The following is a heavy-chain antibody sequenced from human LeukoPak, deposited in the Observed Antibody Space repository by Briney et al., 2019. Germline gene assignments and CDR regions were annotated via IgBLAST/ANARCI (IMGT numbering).Heavy chain of an antibody. CDR1: GFTFSSYA. CDR2: ISGSGGST. D-gene: IGHD4-17*01. V-gene: IGHV3-23*01. Sequence: GGSLRLSCAASGFTFSSYAMSWVRQAPGKGLEWVSAISGSGGSTYYADSVKGRFTISRDNSKNTLYLQMNSLRAEDTAVYYCAKDLPNEGTVTTWEPVQTLDYWGQGTLVTVSS. J-gene: IGHJ4*02. CDR3: AKDLPNEGTVTTWEPVQTLDY.